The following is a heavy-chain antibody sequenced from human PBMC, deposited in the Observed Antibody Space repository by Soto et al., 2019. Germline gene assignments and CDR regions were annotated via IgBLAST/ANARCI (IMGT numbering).Heavy chain of an antibody. V-gene: IGHV4-39*01. Sequence: SETLSLTCTLPAASITGTYYYCGCSPQSPGKGLEYIGSIHYNGRTYYNPSLQGRVTVSVDTSKSQFSLRLVSVTAADTAVYFCARHGSGTYYPIDYWGQGTLVTVSS. CDR1: AASITGTYYY. CDR2: IHYNGRT. D-gene: IGHD3-10*01. CDR3: ARHGSGTYYPIDY. J-gene: IGHJ4*02.